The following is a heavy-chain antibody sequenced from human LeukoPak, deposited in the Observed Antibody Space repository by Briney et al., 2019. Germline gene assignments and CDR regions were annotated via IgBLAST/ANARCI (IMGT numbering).Heavy chain of an antibody. CDR2: MNLDGSEK. V-gene: IGHV3-7*01. CDR1: GSTFTSHW. J-gene: IGHJ4*02. Sequence: GGSLRLSCAASGSTFTSHWMSWVRQAPGKWLEWVARMNLDGSEKYYVDSVKGRFTISRDNAKTSLYLEMNSLRAEDTAVYYCARDATYCTNGVCYTRFDYWGRGTLVTVSS. D-gene: IGHD2-8*01. CDR3: ARDATYCTNGVCYTRFDY.